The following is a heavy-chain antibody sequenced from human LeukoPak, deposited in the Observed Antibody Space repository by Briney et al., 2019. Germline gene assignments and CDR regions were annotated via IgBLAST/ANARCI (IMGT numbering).Heavy chain of an antibody. V-gene: IGHV3-21*01. CDR2: ISSSSSYI. CDR1: GFTFSSYA. D-gene: IGHD6-19*01. CDR3: TRGAGTGWRFDS. J-gene: IGHJ4*02. Sequence: GSLRLSCAASGFTFSSYAMSWVRQAPGKGLEWVSSISSSSSYIYYSDSVKGRFTISRDNAKNSLYLQMNSLKADDTAVYYCTRGAGTGWRFDSWGQGTLVTVSS.